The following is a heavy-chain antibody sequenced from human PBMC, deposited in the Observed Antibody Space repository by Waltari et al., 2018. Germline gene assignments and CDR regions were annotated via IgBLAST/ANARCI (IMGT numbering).Heavy chain of an antibody. D-gene: IGHD2-2*02. J-gene: IGHJ4*02. CDR3: ARDGCSSTSCYTNY. Sequence: GYADSVKGRFTISRDNAKNSLYLQMNSLRAEDTALYYCARDGCSSTSCYTNYWGQGTLVTVSS. V-gene: IGHV3-20*03.